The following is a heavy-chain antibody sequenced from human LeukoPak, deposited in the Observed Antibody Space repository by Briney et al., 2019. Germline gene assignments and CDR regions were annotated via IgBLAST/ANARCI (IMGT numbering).Heavy chain of an antibody. CDR1: GFTFSSYT. CDR2: ISPSGASV. Sequence: GGSLRLSCAASGFTFSSYTMNWVRQAPGKGLEWVSSISPSGASVWHADSVKGRFTISRDAATYSVYLQMNSLRADDTAFYYCTRDFTGESGYSGYWGRGTLVTVSP. J-gene: IGHJ4*02. CDR3: TRDFTGESGYSGY. D-gene: IGHD5-12*01. V-gene: IGHV3-21*01.